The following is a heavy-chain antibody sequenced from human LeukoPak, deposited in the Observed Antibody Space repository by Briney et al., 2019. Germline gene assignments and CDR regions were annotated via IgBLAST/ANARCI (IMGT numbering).Heavy chain of an antibody. CDR1: GGSISSGGYY. J-gene: IGHJ4*02. CDR3: AREGVPAAMGY. CDR2: ICYSGST. D-gene: IGHD2-2*01. Sequence: SETLSLTCTVPGGSISSGGYYWSWIRQHPGKGLEWIGYICYSGSTYYNPSLKSRVTISVDTSKNQFSLKLSSVTAADTAVYYCAREGVPAAMGYWGQGTLVTVSS. V-gene: IGHV4-31*03.